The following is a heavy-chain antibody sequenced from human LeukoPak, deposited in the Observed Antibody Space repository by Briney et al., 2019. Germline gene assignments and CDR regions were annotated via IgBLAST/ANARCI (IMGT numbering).Heavy chain of an antibody. V-gene: IGHV1-2*02. D-gene: IGHD6-13*01. CDR1: GYTFTGYY. J-gene: IGHJ4*02. CDR2: INPNSGGT. CDR3: ARATGYSRNYFDY. Sequence: ASVKVSCKASGYTFTGYYMHWVRQAPGQGLEWMGWINPNSGGTNYAQKFQGRVTMTRDTSISTAYMELSRLRSDDTAVYCCARATGYSRNYFDYWGQGTLVTVSS.